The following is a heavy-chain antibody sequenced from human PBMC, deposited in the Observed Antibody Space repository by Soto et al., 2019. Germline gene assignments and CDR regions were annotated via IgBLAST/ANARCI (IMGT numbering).Heavy chain of an antibody. D-gene: IGHD6-19*01. CDR1: GYTFTGYA. CDR3: ARAVAVAADFDY. Sequence: QVQLVQSGAEEKKPGASVKVSCKASGYTFTGYAMHWVRQAPGQRLEWMGWINAGNGNTKYSQKFQGRVTITREASARTAYRELSSLRSEDTAVYYCARAVAVAADFDYWGQGTLVTVSS. J-gene: IGHJ4*02. V-gene: IGHV1-3*05. CDR2: INAGNGNT.